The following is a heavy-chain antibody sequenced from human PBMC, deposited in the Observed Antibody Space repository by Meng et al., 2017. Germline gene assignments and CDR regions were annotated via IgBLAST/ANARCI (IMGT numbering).Heavy chain of an antibody. J-gene: IGHJ4*02. V-gene: IGHV1-2*06. CDR2: INPNSGGT. Sequence: ASVKVSCKASGYTFTGYYMHWVRQAPGQGLEWMGRINPNSGGTNYAQKFQGRVTMTRDTSISTAYMELSRLRSDDTAVYYCAKTYSSSWYYFDYWDQGTLVTVSS. CDR1: GYTFTGYY. CDR3: AKTYSSSWYYFDY. D-gene: IGHD6-13*01.